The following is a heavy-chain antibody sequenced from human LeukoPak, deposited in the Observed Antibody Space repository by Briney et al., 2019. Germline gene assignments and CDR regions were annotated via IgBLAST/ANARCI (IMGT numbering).Heavy chain of an antibody. CDR3: AKDKYDYVWGSYRSYFDY. V-gene: IGHV3-69-1*01. CDR2: ISSSSTI. D-gene: IGHD3-16*02. J-gene: IGHJ4*02. CDR1: GFTFSDYY. Sequence: GGSLRLSCAASGFTFSDYYMNWVPQAPGKGLEWVSSISSSSTIYYADSVKGRFTISRDNSKNTLYLQMNSLRAEDTAVYCAKDKYDYVWGSYRSYFDYWGQGTLVTVSS.